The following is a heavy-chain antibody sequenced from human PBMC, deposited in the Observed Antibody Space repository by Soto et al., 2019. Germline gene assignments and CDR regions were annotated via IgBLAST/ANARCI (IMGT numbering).Heavy chain of an antibody. CDR2: INPNSGGT. CDR1: GYTFTGYY. J-gene: IGHJ6*02. CDR3: ARVDYGGNFLSWYYYGMDV. V-gene: IGHV1-2*02. Sequence: QVQLVQSGAEVKKPGASVKVSCKASGYTFTGYYMHWVRQAPGQGLEWMGWINPNSGGTNYAQKFQGRVTMTRDTYIRTAYIGRGMLRSDDTAVYYCARVDYGGNFLSWYYYGMDVWGQGNTVTVSS. D-gene: IGHD4-17*01.